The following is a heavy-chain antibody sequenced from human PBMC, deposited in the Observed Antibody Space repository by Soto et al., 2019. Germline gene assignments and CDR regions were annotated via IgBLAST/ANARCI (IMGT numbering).Heavy chain of an antibody. CDR1: GFSLSTHGVG. Sequence: QITLKESGPTLVKPTQTLTLTCTFSGFSLSTHGVGVGWVRQPAGKALEWLALIYWDDDKRYSASLNSRLTITKDTSKNQVVLTMTNMDPVDTATYYCAHAMLYCTGGSCSTWFDSWGQGTPVTVSS. V-gene: IGHV2-5*02. J-gene: IGHJ5*01. D-gene: IGHD2-15*01. CDR3: AHAMLYCTGGSCSTWFDS. CDR2: IYWDDDK.